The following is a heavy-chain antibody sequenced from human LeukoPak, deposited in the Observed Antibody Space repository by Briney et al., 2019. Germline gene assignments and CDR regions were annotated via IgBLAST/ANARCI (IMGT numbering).Heavy chain of an antibody. CDR1: GFTFGDYA. J-gene: IGHJ4*02. D-gene: IGHD5/OR15-5a*01. Sequence: GGSLRLSCTASGFTFGDYAMGWFRQAPGKGLEWVGFIRSKAYGGTTEYAASVKGRFTISRDDSKSIAYLQMNSLKTEDTAVYYCTGYGKESLVVGASPIWGQGTLVTVSS. CDR3: TGYGKESLVVGASPI. CDR2: IRSKAYGGTT. V-gene: IGHV3-49*03.